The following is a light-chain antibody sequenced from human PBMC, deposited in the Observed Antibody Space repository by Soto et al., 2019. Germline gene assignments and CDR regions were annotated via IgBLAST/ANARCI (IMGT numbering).Light chain of an antibody. CDR3: QQYENLPT. V-gene: IGKV1-33*01. Sequence: DIHITHSPSSLSASVRYRFTITCQASQNINNYLNWYQQKPGRAPKLLIYDASNLEAGVPSRFRGSGSGTDFTFTISRLQPEDIATYYCQQYENLPTFGQGTRLEI. CDR2: DAS. CDR1: QNINNY. J-gene: IGKJ5*01.